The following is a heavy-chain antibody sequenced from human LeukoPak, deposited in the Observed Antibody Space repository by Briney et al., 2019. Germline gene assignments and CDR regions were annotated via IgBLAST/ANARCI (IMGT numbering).Heavy chain of an antibody. CDR3: AKDGSVVVAATPDY. CDR1: GFTFSSYA. D-gene: IGHD2-15*01. CDR2: ISGSGGST. Sequence: GGSLRLSCAASGFTFSSYAMSWVRQAPGKGLEWVSAISGSGGSTHYADSVKGRFTISRDNSKNTLYLQMNSLRAEDTAVYYCAKDGSVVVAATPDYWGQGTLVTVSS. J-gene: IGHJ4*02. V-gene: IGHV3-23*01.